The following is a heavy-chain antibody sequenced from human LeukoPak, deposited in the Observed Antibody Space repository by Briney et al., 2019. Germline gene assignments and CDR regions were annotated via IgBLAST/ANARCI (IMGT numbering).Heavy chain of an antibody. Sequence: ASVKVSCKASGYTFTSNYMHWVRQAPGQGLEWMGIINPSGGSTSYAQKFQGRVTMTRDTSTNTVYMELSSLRSEDTAVYYCARWGYCSGGSCSSNGAFDIWGQGTMVTVSS. CDR1: GYTFTSNY. CDR3: ARWGYCSGGSCSSNGAFDI. D-gene: IGHD2-15*01. CDR2: INPSGGST. V-gene: IGHV1-46*01. J-gene: IGHJ3*02.